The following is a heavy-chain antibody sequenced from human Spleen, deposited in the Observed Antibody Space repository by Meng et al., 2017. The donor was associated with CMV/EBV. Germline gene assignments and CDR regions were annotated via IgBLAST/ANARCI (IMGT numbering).Heavy chain of an antibody. D-gene: IGHD3-3*01. CDR3: ARGRMYTDFWSGYSRFDP. J-gene: IGHJ5*02. V-gene: IGHV4-34*01. CDR1: CFSGYV. CDR2: IKDNGNT. Sequence: CFSGYVWIWVRQPPEKGLEWIGKIKDNGNTNFNTSLKSRVTLSVDTSNNEFSLQLTSVTATDTAVYYCARGRMYTDFWSGYSRFDPWGQGALVTVSS.